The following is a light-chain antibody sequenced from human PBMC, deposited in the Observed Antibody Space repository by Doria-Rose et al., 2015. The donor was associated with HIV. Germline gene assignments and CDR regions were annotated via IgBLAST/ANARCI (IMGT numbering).Light chain of an antibody. J-gene: IGKJ1*01. CDR2: DGS. CDR1: QSFSSTY. Sequence: LTQSPGTLSLSPGERATLSCRASQSFSSTYLARYQQKPGQAPSLLIYDGSTRATGIPDRFSASGSGTDFTLTINRLEPEEFALYYCHQYGTSWTFGQGTKVEI. V-gene: IGKV3-20*01. CDR3: HQYGTSWT.